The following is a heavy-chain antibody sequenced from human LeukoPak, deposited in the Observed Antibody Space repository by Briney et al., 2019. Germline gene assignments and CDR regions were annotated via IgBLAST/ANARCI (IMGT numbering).Heavy chain of an antibody. CDR1: GFTFTSST. CDR2: IVVGSGNT. V-gene: IGHV1-58*02. CDR3: AADVGDTMFDP. D-gene: IGHD3-10*01. Sequence: SVKVSCKASGFTFTSSTIQLVRQARGQRLEWIGWIVVGSGNTNYAQKFQERVTITRDMSTSTAYMELSSLRSEDTAVYYSAADVGDTMFDPWGQGTLVTVSS. J-gene: IGHJ5*02.